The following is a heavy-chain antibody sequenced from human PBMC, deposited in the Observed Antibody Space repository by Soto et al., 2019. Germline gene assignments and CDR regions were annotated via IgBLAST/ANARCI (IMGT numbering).Heavy chain of an antibody. V-gene: IGHV4-39*01. CDR1: GGSISNSYYF. CDR3: ASQLESTTYFDY. Sequence: LQLQESGPGLVKPSENLSLTCTVSGGSISNSYYFWAWMRQPPGKGLEWVGTISHTGSPRYNPSLKSGVTISVDTSKNPFSLRLPSVTAADTAVFYCASQLESTTYFDYWGRGTLVTVSS. J-gene: IGHJ4*02. CDR2: ISHTGSP. D-gene: IGHD1-1*01.